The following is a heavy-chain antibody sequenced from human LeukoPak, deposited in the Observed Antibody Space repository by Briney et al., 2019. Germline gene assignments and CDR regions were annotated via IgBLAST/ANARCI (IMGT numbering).Heavy chain of an antibody. CDR3: AKEKDYYVSGSNSD. D-gene: IGHD3-10*01. Sequence: GGSLRLSCAASGFTFSSYEMNWVRQAPGKGLEWVAVISYEGKNKYYADSVKGRFTISRDNSKNTLYLEMNSLRPEDTAVYFCAKEKDYYVSGSNSDWGQGTLVTVSS. CDR1: GFTFSSYE. CDR2: ISYEGKNK. J-gene: IGHJ4*02. V-gene: IGHV3-30*18.